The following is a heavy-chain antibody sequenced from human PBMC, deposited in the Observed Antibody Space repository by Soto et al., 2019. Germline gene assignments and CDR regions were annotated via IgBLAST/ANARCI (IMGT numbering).Heavy chain of an antibody. CDR1: GFSLTTSGVG. D-gene: IGHD3-3*01. CDR3: AHRILRTVFGLVTTTAIYFDF. Sequence: QITLNASGPTLVKPTQTLTLTCTFSGFSLTTSGVGVGWIRQSPGKAPAWLALIYWDDDKRYSPSLKSRLTITKDTSKNQLVLTMADLDPADTATYYCAHRILRTVFGLVTTTAIYFDFWCQGIPVAVSS. V-gene: IGHV2-5*02. J-gene: IGHJ4*02. CDR2: IYWDDDK.